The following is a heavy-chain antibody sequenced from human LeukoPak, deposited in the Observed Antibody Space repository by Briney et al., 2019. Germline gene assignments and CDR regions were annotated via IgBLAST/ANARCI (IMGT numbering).Heavy chain of an antibody. V-gene: IGHV3-23*01. CDR2: VSRSGGST. Sequence: GGSLRPSYAAAGFTFSSYSMSWVRQPPGKWLDWVSAVSRSGGSTYYADSVKGRSTTSRATSTNSLYLQMASPRAEAPAIYYCAKDPTGDYVGAFELWGRGTMVTVSS. D-gene: IGHD4-23*01. CDR3: AKDPTGDYVGAFEL. J-gene: IGHJ3*01. CDR1: GFTFSSYS.